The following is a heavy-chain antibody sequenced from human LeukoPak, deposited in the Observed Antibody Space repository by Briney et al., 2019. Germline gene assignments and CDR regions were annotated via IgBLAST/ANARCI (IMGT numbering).Heavy chain of an antibody. D-gene: IGHD3-16*02. J-gene: IGHJ4*02. V-gene: IGHV3-23*01. CDR1: GFTFSSYG. CDR2: ISGSGGST. Sequence: GGSLRLSCAASGFTFSSYGMHWVRQAPGKGLEWVSAISGSGGSTYYADSVKGRFTISRDNSKNTLYLQMNSLRAEDTAVYYCAKDAATYYDYVWGSYRKAGIFDYWGQGTLVTVSS. CDR3: AKDAATYYDYVWGSYRKAGIFDY.